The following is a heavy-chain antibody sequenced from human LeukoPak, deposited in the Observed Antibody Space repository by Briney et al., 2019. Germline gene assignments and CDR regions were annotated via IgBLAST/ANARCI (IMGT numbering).Heavy chain of an antibody. V-gene: IGHV3-30*02. Sequence: GGSLTLSCVVSGMPFERHGMHWVRQPPGKGLEWLAFIKYDGSRTDYEDSVKGRFSISRDNAKNSVYLQMNSLRAEDTAVYFCARGDWNNIEYWGQGTLVTVSS. J-gene: IGHJ4*02. CDR2: IKYDGSRT. D-gene: IGHD1/OR15-1a*01. CDR1: GMPFERHG. CDR3: ARGDWNNIEY.